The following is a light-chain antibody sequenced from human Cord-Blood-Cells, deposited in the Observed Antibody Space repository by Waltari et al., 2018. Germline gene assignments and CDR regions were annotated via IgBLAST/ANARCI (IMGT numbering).Light chain of an antibody. Sequence: QSALTQPASVSGSPGQSITISCTGTSSDVGSYNLVSWYKQHPGTAPKLMIYEGSKRPSGVSNLFSGSKSGNTASLTISGLQAEDEADYYCCSYAGSSTYVFGTGTKVTVL. V-gene: IGLV2-23*01. J-gene: IGLJ1*01. CDR1: SSDVGSYNL. CDR3: CSYAGSSTYV. CDR2: EGS.